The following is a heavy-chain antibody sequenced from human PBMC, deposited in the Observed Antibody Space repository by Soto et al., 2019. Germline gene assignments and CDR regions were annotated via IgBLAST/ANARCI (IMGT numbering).Heavy chain of an antibody. CDR1: GGTFSSYA. CDR3: ARHQAAITRRAAAGPYYYYGMDV. Sequence: QVQLVQSGAEVKKPGSSVKVSCKASGGTFSSYAISWVRQAPGQGLEWMGGIIPIFGTANYAQKFQGRVTITADESTSTAHMELSSLRSEDTAVYYCARHQAAITRRAAAGPYYYYGMDVWGQGTTVTVSS. CDR2: IIPIFGTA. D-gene: IGHD6-13*01. J-gene: IGHJ6*02. V-gene: IGHV1-69*01.